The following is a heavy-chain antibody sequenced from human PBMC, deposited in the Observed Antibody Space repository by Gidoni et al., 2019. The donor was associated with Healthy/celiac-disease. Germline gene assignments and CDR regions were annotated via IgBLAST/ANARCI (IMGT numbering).Heavy chain of an antibody. D-gene: IGHD3-10*01. CDR3: ARVSYGSGKGYYYYGMDV. J-gene: IGHJ6*02. CDR1: GGSISSSSYY. CDR2: IYYSGST. Sequence: QLQLQESGPGLVKPSETLSLTCTVSGGSISSSSYYWGWIRQPPGKGLEWIGSIYYSGSTYYNPSLKSRVTISVDTSKNQFSLKLSSVTAADTAVYYCARVSYGSGKGYYYYGMDVWGQGTTVTVSS. V-gene: IGHV4-39*01.